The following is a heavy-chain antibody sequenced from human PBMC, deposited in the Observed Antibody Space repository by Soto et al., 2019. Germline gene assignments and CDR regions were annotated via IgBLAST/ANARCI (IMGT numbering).Heavy chain of an antibody. CDR2: INAGHGNT. V-gene: IGHV1-3*01. CDR1: GYTFTNNV. Sequence: ASVKVSCKASGYTFTNNVIHWLRQAPGQTLEWMGWINAGHGNTKYSQKFQGRVTITRATSASTAYMELSSLRSEDKAVYYCARDQRPLVDIVVVPAATLDYWGQGTLVTVSS. J-gene: IGHJ4*02. D-gene: IGHD2-2*03. CDR3: ARDQRPLVDIVVVPAATLDY.